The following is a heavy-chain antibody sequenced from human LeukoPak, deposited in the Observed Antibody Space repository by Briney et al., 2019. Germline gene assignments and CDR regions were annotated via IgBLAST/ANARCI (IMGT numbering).Heavy chain of an antibody. CDR2: ITSGGDYI. J-gene: IGHJ3*02. Sequence: PGGSLRLSCAASGFTFNTFNMNWVRQAPGKGLEWVSSITSGGDYIYYADSVKGRFTTSRDNAKNSLSLQLNSLRVEDTAVYYCARDRGYYDSSDGAFDIWGQGTMVTVSS. V-gene: IGHV3-21*01. CDR3: ARDRGYYDSSDGAFDI. CDR1: GFTFNTFN. D-gene: IGHD3-22*01.